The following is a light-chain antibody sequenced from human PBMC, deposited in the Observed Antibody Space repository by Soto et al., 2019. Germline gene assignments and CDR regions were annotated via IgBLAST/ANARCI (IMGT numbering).Light chain of an antibody. CDR2: DAS. Sequence: AIQLTQSPSSLSASLGDTVIITCRASQDITSDLAWYQQRPEKAPVLLIYDASRLESGVPPRFSGGGSGTEFSLTISSLQPEDFATYFCPQFNAYPRTFGQGTKVDIK. CDR3: PQFNAYPRT. J-gene: IGKJ1*01. CDR1: QDITSD. V-gene: IGKV1-13*02.